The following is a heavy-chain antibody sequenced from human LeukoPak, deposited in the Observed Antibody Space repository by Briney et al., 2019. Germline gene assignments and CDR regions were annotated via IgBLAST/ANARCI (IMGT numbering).Heavy chain of an antibody. CDR3: ARHGYSGYDPIKEVFDY. J-gene: IGHJ4*02. Sequence: PSQTLSLTCTVSGGSISSGSYYWSWIRQPAGKGLEWIGRIYTTGSTNYNPSLKSRVTISVDTSKNQFSLKLSSVTAADTAVYYCARHGYSGYDPIKEVFDYWGQGTLVTVSS. CDR2: IYTTGST. D-gene: IGHD5-12*01. CDR1: GGSISSGSYY. V-gene: IGHV4-61*02.